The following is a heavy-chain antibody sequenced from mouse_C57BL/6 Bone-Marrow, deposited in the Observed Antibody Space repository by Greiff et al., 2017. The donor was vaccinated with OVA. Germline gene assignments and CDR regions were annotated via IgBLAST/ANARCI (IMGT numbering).Heavy chain of an antibody. V-gene: IGHV1-7*01. CDR2: INPSSGYT. CDR3: ALSDYDGAWFAY. CDR1: GYTFTSYW. J-gene: IGHJ3*01. D-gene: IGHD2-4*01. Sequence: QVQLQQSGAELAKPGASVKLSCKASGYTFTSYWMHWVKQRPGQGLEWIGYINPSSGYTKYNQKFKDKATLTADKYSSTAYMQLSSLTYADSAVYYCALSDYDGAWFAYWGQGTLVTVSA.